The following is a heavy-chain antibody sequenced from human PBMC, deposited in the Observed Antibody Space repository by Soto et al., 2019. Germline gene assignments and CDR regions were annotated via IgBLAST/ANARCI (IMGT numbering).Heavy chain of an antibody. CDR3: ATRTTVVTGFDY. Sequence: PSETLSLTCTVSGGSISSYYWSWIRQPPGKGLEWIGYIYYSGSTNYNPSLKSRVTISVDTSKNQFSLKLSSVTAADTAVYYCATRTTVVTGFDYWGQGTLVTVSS. D-gene: IGHD4-17*01. CDR1: GGSISSYY. V-gene: IGHV4-59*01. J-gene: IGHJ4*02. CDR2: IYYSGST.